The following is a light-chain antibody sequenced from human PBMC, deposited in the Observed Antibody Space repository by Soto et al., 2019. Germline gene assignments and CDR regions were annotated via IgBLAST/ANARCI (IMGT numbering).Light chain of an antibody. V-gene: IGLV2-14*01. CDR1: SSDVGGYNY. CDR2: EVS. J-gene: IGLJ1*01. CDR3: SSYTSSSTLLYV. Sequence: QSALTQPASVSGSRGQSITISCTGTSSDVGGYNYVSWYQQHPGKAPKLMIYEVSNRPSGVSNRFSGSKSGNTASLTISGLLAEDEADYYCSSYTSSSTLLYVFGTGTKLTVL.